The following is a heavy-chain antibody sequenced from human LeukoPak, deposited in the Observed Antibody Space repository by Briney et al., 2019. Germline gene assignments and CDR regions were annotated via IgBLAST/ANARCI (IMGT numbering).Heavy chain of an antibody. V-gene: IGHV1-69*06. Sequence: SVKVSCKASGGTSSSYAISWVRQAPGQGLEWMGGIIPIFGTANYAQKFQGRVTITADKSTSTAYMELSSLRSEDTAVYYCARVGNWNDVLKFDYWGQGTLVTVSS. D-gene: IGHD1-20*01. CDR3: ARVGNWNDVLKFDY. J-gene: IGHJ4*02. CDR2: IIPIFGTA. CDR1: GGTSSSYA.